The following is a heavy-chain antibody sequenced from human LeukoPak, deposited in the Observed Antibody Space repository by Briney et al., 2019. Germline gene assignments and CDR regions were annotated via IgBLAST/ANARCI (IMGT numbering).Heavy chain of an antibody. Sequence: SETLSLTCSVSGGSICSNYWSWLRQAPGKGVEWIGYNSYSGRSNCNPSLKSRVTISVDTSKTQFSLYLNSVTAADTAVYYCASRDTSVGATDYYGMDVWGQGTTVTVSS. CDR2: NSYSGRS. J-gene: IGHJ6*02. D-gene: IGHD1-26*01. CDR3: ASRDTSVGATDYYGMDV. CDR1: GGSICSNY. V-gene: IGHV4-59*01.